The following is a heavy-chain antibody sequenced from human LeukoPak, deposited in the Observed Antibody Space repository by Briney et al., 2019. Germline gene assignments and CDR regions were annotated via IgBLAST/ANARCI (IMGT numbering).Heavy chain of an antibody. CDR2: TYPGDSDT. D-gene: IGHD5-12*01. CDR3: ARHYSGYDWSTPRFDY. CDR1: GYSFTSYW. V-gene: IGHV5-51*01. J-gene: IGHJ4*02. Sequence: KPGESLKISCKGSGYSFTSYWIGWVRQMPGKGLEWMGITYPGDSDTRYSPSFQGQVTISADQSISTAYLQWSSLKASDTAMYYCARHYSGYDWSTPRFDYWGQGTLVTVSS.